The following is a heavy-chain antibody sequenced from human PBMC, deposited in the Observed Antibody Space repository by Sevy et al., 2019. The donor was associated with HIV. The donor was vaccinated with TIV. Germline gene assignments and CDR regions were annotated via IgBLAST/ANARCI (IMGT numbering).Heavy chain of an antibody. CDR3: AKDAYYYDSSGYSMSQWYYGMDV. CDR1: GFTFSTYA. D-gene: IGHD3-22*01. CDR2: ISGSGGDT. V-gene: IGHV3-23*01. Sequence: GGSLRLSCAASGFTFSTYAMSWVRQAPGKGLEWVSDISGSGGDTYYEDAVKGRFTISRGNSKNTRYLQMNSLGAEDTAVYYCAKDAYYYDSSGYSMSQWYYGMDVWGQGTTVTVSS. J-gene: IGHJ6*02.